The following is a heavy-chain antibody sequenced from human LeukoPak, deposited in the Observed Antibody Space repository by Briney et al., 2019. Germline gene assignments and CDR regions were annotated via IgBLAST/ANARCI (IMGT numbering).Heavy chain of an antibody. Sequence: GGSLRLSCAASGFTFSSYWMHWVRKAPGKGLVWVSRISSDGSTTSYADSVKGRFTISRDNAKNTLYLQMSSLRAEDTAVYYCARRGGSYNDYWGQGTLVTVSS. CDR1: GFTFSSYW. CDR2: ISSDGSTT. CDR3: ARRGGSYNDY. D-gene: IGHD1-26*01. V-gene: IGHV3-74*01. J-gene: IGHJ4*02.